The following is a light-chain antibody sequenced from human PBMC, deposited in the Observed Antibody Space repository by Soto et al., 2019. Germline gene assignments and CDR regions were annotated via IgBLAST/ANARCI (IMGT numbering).Light chain of an antibody. CDR3: TSYAGGNNV. V-gene: IGLV2-8*01. CDR2: EVN. J-gene: IGLJ1*01. Sequence: QSALTQPPSASGSPGQSVTISCTGTSSDVGGYNYVSWYQQHPGKLPKLMVYEVNKRPSGVPDRFSGSKSGNTASLTVSGLQAEDEADYYCTSYAGGNNVFGTGTKVTVL. CDR1: SSDVGGYNY.